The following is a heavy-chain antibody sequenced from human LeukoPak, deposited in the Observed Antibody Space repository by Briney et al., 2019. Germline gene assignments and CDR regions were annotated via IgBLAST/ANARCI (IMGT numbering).Heavy chain of an antibody. Sequence: PSETLSLTCTVSGGSISSYYWSWIRQPPGKGLEWIGYIYYSGSTNYNPSLKSRVTISVDTSKNQFSLKLSSVTAADTAVYYCARDPIVVTSDYYYYYGMDVWGQGTTVTVSS. V-gene: IGHV4-59*01. D-gene: IGHD2-21*01. CDR2: IYYSGST. CDR3: ARDPIVVTSDYYYYYGMDV. CDR1: GGSISSYY. J-gene: IGHJ6*02.